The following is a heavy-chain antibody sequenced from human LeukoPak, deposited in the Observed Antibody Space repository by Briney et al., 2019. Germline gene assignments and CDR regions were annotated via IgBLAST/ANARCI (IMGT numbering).Heavy chain of an antibody. CDR1: GFTFSSYE. CDR2: VSGNGDTI. CDR3: VSAYGGLLDY. V-gene: IGHV3-48*03. J-gene: IGHJ4*02. Sequence: GRSLRLSCAASGFTFSSYEMNGVRQTPREGLEWVSYVSGNGDTIYYAESVRGRFTISRDNAKNSLYLQMNSLRAEDTAVYYCVSAYGGLLDYWGQGTLVTVSS. D-gene: IGHD3-16*01.